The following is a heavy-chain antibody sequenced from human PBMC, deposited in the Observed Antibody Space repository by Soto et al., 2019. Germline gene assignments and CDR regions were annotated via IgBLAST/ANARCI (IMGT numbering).Heavy chain of an antibody. CDR1: GYTFTSYG. CDR2: ISAYKGNT. CDR3: ARVEIAAYGVLYGMDV. D-gene: IGHD6-6*01. V-gene: IGHV1-18*04. Sequence: ASVKVSCKASGYTFTSYGISWVRQAPGQGLEWMGWISAYKGNTNYAQKLQGRVTMTTDTSTSTAYMELRSLRSDDTAVYYCARVEIAAYGVLYGMDVWGQGTTVTVSS. J-gene: IGHJ6*02.